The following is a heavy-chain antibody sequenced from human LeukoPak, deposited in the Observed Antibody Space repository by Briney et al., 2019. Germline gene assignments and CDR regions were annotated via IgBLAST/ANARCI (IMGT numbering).Heavy chain of an antibody. CDR2: ISYGGRNK. Sequence: GRSLRLSCTASGFTFSGYAMHWVRQAPGKGLQWVSVISYGGRNKHYADSVKGRLTISRDNSKNTLYLQMNSLRTEDTAVYYCARSYYYDTYGRVDYWGQGTLVTVSS. CDR1: GFTFSGYA. CDR3: ARSYYYDTYGRVDY. J-gene: IGHJ4*02. V-gene: IGHV3-30*04. D-gene: IGHD3-22*01.